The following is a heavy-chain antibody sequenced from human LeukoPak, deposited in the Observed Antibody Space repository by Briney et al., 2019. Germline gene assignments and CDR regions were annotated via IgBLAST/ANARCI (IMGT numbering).Heavy chain of an antibody. CDR1: GFTLSRHP. V-gene: IGHV3-23*01. CDR2: LSDTGDSR. J-gene: IGHJ4*02. CDR3: AKGDCASGSGYFDD. Sequence: PGGSLRLSCAASGFTLSRHPMYWVRQAPGKGLEWVSSLSDTGDSRHYAGSVKGRFAISRDSARSVLYLQMNSLRAEDTALYYCAKGDCASGSGYFDDWGQGSQVTVSS. D-gene: IGHD2-8*01.